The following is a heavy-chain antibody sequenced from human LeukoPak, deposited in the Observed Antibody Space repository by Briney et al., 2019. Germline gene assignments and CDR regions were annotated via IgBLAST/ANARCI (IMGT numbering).Heavy chain of an antibody. CDR3: ARGSGWYDY. CDR1: GFTVSSNY. D-gene: IGHD6-19*01. V-gene: IGHV3-53*01. J-gene: IGHJ4*02. Sequence: GGSLTLSCAASGFTVSSNYMAWVRQAPGKGLEWVSAIYSGGSTYYTDCVKGRFSVSRDISKNTVYLQMNSLRVEDAAVYFCARGSGWYDYWGQGTLVTVSS. CDR2: IYSGGST.